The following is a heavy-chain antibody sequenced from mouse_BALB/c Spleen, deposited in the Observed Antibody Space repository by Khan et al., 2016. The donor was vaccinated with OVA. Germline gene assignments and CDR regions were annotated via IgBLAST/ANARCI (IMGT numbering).Heavy chain of an antibody. J-gene: IGHJ2*01. D-gene: IGHD3-1*01. CDR2: TYPGGGYT. Sequence: QVQLKQSGAELVRPGTSVKMSCKAAGYTFTNYWIGWVKQRPGHGLEWIGDTYPGGGYTNYNEKFKGKATLTADTSSSTAYMQLSGLTSEDSAIYYCARGGAARATWDYFDYWGQGTTLTVSS. CDR3: ARGGAARATWDYFDY. V-gene: IGHV1-63*02. CDR1: GYTFTNYW.